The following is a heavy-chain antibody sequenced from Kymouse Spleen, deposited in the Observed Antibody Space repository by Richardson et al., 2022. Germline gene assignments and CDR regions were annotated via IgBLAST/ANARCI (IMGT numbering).Heavy chain of an antibody. Sequence: EVQLVESGGGLVQPGRSLRLSCAASGFTFDDYAMHWVRQAPGKGLEWVSGISWNSGSIGYADSVKGRFTISRDNAKNSLYLQMNSLRAEDTALYYCAKEYNWNYGYYYYGMDVWGQGTTVTVSS. J-gene: IGHJ6*02. D-gene: IGHD1-7*01. CDR1: GFTFDDYA. CDR3: AKEYNWNYGYYYYGMDV. CDR2: ISWNSGSI. V-gene: IGHV3-9*01.